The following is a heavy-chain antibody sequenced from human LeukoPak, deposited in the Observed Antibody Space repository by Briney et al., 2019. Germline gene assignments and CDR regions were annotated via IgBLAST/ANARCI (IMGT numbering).Heavy chain of an antibody. V-gene: IGHV3-30-3*01. CDR3: ARDANYYYDRNPNWFDP. CDR2: ISYDGSNK. J-gene: IGHJ5*02. D-gene: IGHD3-22*01. CDR1: GFTFSSYA. Sequence: GGSLRLSCAASGFTFSSYAMHWVRQAPGKGLEWVAVISYDGSNKYYAESVKGRFTISRDNSKNTLYLQMNSLRAEDTAVYYCARDANYYYDRNPNWFDPWGQGTLVTVSS.